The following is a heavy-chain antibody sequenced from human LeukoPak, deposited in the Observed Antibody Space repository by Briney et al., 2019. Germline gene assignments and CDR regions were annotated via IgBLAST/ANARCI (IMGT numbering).Heavy chain of an antibody. Sequence: GGALRLSCAASGLTFRSYSMKWVRQAPGKGLELVSSISSSSSYIYYADSVKGRFTISRDNAKNSLYLQMNSLRAEDTAVYYCARSPTKRVPEDYWGQGTLVTVSS. J-gene: IGHJ4*02. V-gene: IGHV3-21*04. CDR3: ARSPTKRVPEDY. CDR1: GLTFRSYS. D-gene: IGHD2-2*01. CDR2: ISSSSSYI.